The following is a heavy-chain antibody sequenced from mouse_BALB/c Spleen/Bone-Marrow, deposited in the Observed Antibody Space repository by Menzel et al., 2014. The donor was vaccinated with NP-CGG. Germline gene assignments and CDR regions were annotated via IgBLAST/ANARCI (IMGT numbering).Heavy chain of an antibody. CDR3: VRLKTNFAI. V-gene: IGHV1-4*01. J-gene: IGHJ3*01. CDR2: INPSSTYT. Sequence: QVQLQQSGAEPARPGASVKMSCKASGYTFTDYTMHWVEQRPGQVLEWIGSINPSSTYTNYNQKFKDKSTLTADKSSIPAYMQLSSLTSEHYAVYYRVRLKTNFAIWGQGKLVTVSA. D-gene: IGHD1-3*01. CDR1: GYTFTDYT.